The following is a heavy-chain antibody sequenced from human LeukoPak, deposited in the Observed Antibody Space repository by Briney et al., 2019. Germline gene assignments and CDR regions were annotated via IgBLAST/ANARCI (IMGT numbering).Heavy chain of an antibody. CDR2: INHSGST. Sequence: PSETLSLTCTVSGDSISSNNYDWGWIRQPPGKGLEWIGEINHSGSTNYNPSLKSRVTISVDTSKNQFSLKLSSVTAADTAVYYCARLGLSSTSSSPYYYYYYGMDVWGQGTTVTVSS. J-gene: IGHJ6*02. CDR3: ARLGLSSTSSSPYYYYYYGMDV. D-gene: IGHD2-2*01. V-gene: IGHV4-39*07. CDR1: GDSISSNNYD.